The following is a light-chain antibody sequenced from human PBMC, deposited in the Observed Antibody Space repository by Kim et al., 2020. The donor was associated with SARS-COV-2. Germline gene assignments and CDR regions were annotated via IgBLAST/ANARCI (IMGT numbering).Light chain of an antibody. V-gene: IGLV3-1*01. J-gene: IGLJ1*01. CDR1: KLGDKY. Sequence: SYELTQPPSVSVSPGQTASITCSGDKLGDKYACWYQQKPGQSPLLVIYQDTKRPSGIPERFSGSNSGNTATLTISGIQAMDEADYYCQAWDSSTFYVFGT. CDR3: QAWDSSTFYV. CDR2: QDT.